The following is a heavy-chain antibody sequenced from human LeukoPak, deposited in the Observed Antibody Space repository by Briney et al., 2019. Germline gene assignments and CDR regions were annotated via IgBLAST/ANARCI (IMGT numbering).Heavy chain of an antibody. CDR3: AKARGYSGYDRGNFDY. D-gene: IGHD5-12*01. V-gene: IGHV3-23*01. CDR1: GFTFSSYA. Sequence: GGSLRLSCAASGFTFSSYAMSWVRQAPGKGLEWVSAISGSGGSTYYADSVKGRFTISRDNSKNTLYLQMNSLRAEDTAVYYCAKARGYSGYDRGNFDYWGQGTLVTVS. CDR2: ISGSGGST. J-gene: IGHJ4*02.